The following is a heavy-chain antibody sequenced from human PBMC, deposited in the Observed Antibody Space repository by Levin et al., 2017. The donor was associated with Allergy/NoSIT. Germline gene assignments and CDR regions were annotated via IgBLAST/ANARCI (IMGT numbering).Heavy chain of an antibody. CDR2: IWSDGITK. V-gene: IGHV3-33*01. CDR1: GFTFSTCG. Sequence: GGSLRLSCAASGFTFSTCGMHWVRQAPGKGLEWVAVIWSDGITKYYGDSVKGRFTISRDNSQNTLFLQLNSLRAEDTAVYYCARSLFGGDYLDYWGQGTLVTVSS. D-gene: IGHD3-10*01. CDR3: ARSLFGGDYLDY. J-gene: IGHJ4*02.